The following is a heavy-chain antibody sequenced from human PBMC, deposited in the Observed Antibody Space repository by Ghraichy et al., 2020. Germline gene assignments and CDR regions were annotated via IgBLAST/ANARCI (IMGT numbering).Heavy chain of an antibody. J-gene: IGHJ4*02. V-gene: IGHV3-7*01. CDR2: IKEDGSEK. CDR1: GLTFSSYW. Sequence: GGSLRLSCAASGLTFSSYWMKWVRQAPGKGLEWVANIKEDGSEKYYVGSVKGRFTISRDNAKNSLYLHMNSLRVEDTAVYYCATGDRVYWGQGTLVTVSS. CDR3: ATGDRVY.